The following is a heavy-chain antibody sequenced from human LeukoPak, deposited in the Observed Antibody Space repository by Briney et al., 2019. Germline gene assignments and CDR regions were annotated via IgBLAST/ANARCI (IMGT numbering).Heavy chain of an antibody. Sequence: ASVKVSCKASGYTFIGHYMHWVRQAPGQGLEWMGRIHPNNGGTNYAQKFQGRVTTTRDTSIRTVYMELSSLRFDDTAVYYCARGRGSSWFYFDYWGQGTLVTVSS. CDR1: GYTFIGHY. CDR3: ARGRGSSWFYFDY. J-gene: IGHJ4*02. D-gene: IGHD6-13*01. V-gene: IGHV1-2*06. CDR2: IHPNNGGT.